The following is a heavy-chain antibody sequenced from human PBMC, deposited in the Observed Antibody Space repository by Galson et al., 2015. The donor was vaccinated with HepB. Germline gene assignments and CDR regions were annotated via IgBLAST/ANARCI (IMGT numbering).Heavy chain of an antibody. CDR3: ARHCSSTSCYRTFDY. J-gene: IGHJ4*02. CDR2: ISAYNGNT. Sequence: SVKVSCKASGYTFTSYGISWVRQAPGQGLEWMGWISAYNGNTNYAQKLQGRVTMTTGTSTSTAYMELRSLRSDDTAVYYCARHCSSTSCYRTFDYWGQGTLVTVSS. CDR1: GYTFTSYG. D-gene: IGHD2-2*01. V-gene: IGHV1-18*01.